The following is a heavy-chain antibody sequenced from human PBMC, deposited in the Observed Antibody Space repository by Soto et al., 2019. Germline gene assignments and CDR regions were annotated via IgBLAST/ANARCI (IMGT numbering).Heavy chain of an antibody. D-gene: IGHD3-3*01. CDR3: ARSGGDFLPRNLFDY. Sequence: GESLKISCKGSGYSFTSYWIGWVRQMPGKGLEWMGIIYPGDSDTRYSPSFQGQVTISADKSISTAYLQWSSLKASDTAMYYCARSGGDFLPRNLFDYWGRGPLVPVPS. V-gene: IGHV5-51*01. CDR2: IYPGDSDT. J-gene: IGHJ4*02. CDR1: GYSFTSYW.